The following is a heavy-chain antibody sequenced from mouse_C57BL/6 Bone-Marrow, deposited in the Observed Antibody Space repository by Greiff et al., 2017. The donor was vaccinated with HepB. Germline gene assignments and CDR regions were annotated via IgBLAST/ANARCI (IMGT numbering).Heavy chain of an antibody. CDR1: GFTFSDYY. Sequence: EVMLVESGGGLVQPGGSLKLSCAASGFTFSDYYMYWVRQTPEKRLEWVAYISNGGGSTYSPDTVKGRFTISRDNAKNTLYLQMSRLKSEDTSMYYCARLGHYAMDYWGQGTSVTVSS. J-gene: IGHJ4*01. CDR3: ARLGHYAMDY. CDR2: ISNGGGST. V-gene: IGHV5-12*01.